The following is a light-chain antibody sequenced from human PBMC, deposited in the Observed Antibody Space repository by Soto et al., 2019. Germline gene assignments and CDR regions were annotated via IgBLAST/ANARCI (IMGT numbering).Light chain of an antibody. CDR3: TSYTITSPYV. CDR2: EAT. V-gene: IGLV2-14*01. CDR1: SSDIGRYNF. J-gene: IGLJ1*01. Sequence: QSALTQPASMSGSPGQAITISCPGTSSDIGRYNFVSWYQHHPGKAPKLIIYEATKRPSGVSYRFSGSKSGNTDSLTISGLQAEDEADYYCTSYTITSPYVFGTGTKVTVL.